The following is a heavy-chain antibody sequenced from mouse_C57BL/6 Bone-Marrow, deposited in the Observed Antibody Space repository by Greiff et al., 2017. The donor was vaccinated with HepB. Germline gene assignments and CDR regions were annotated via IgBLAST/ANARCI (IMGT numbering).Heavy chain of an antibody. CDR3: AREGGYGYDGAWFAY. V-gene: IGHV5-12*01. J-gene: IGHJ3*01. CDR2: ISNGGGST. Sequence: DVKLVESGGGLVQPGGSLKLSCAASGFTFSDYYMYWVRQTPEKRLEWVAYISNGGGSTYYPDTVKGRFTISRDNAKNTLYLQMSRLKSEDTAMYYCAREGGYGYDGAWFAYWGQGTLVTVSA. CDR1: GFTFSDYY. D-gene: IGHD2-2*01.